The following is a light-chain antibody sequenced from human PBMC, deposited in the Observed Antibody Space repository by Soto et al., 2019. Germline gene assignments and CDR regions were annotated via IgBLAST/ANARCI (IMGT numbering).Light chain of an antibody. CDR2: SAS. Sequence: DIQMTQSPSSLSASVGDSVTITCRTSQYVDRYLSWYQQIPGRAPKLLIYSASSLVTGVPPRFRGSVSGTEFTLSISSLQREDFATYFCQQSSNIPWTFGQGTKVEMK. CDR1: QYVDRY. CDR3: QQSSNIPWT. J-gene: IGKJ1*01. V-gene: IGKV1-39*01.